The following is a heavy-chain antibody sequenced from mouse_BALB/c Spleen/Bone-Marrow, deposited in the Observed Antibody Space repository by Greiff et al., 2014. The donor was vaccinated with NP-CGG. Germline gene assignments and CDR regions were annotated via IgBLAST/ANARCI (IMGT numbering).Heavy chain of an antibody. CDR2: IDPANGNT. Sequence: VQLQQSGAELVEPGASVKLSCTASGFNIKDTYMHWVKQRPEQGLEWIGRIDPANGNTKYDPKFQGKATITADTSSNTAYLQLNSLTSEDTAVYYCAQGYDWAMDYWGQGTSVTVSS. V-gene: IGHV14-3*02. CDR1: GFNIKDTY. CDR3: AQGYDWAMDY. D-gene: IGHD2-14*01. J-gene: IGHJ4*01.